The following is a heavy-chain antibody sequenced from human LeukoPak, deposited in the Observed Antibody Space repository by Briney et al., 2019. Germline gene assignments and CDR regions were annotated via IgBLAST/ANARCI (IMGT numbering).Heavy chain of an antibody. D-gene: IGHD3-22*01. V-gene: IGHV3-23*01. CDR2: ISGSGGST. Sequence: PGGSLRLSCAASGFIFSSYAMSWVRQAPGKGLEWVSAISGSGGSTYYADSMKGRFTISRDNSKNTLYLQMNSLRAEDTAVYYCAKMMDYYDSSGLDYWGQGTLVTVSS. CDR3: AKMMDYYDSSGLDY. CDR1: GFIFSSYA. J-gene: IGHJ4*02.